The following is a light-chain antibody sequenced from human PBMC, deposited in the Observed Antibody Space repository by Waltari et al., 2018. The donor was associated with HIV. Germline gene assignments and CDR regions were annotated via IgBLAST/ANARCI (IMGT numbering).Light chain of an antibody. J-gene: IGKJ1*01. CDR2: NSS. CDR1: RFVSPHY. Sequence: ILLTQSPEILSSSPGARATLPCRADRFVSPHYLGWYQQRPSQAPRLLIYNSSSRAVGVPDRFSAPGTETDFTLTVSRLEPEDFAVYYCQECVSSSWTFGQGTRVEVK. V-gene: IGKV3-20*01. CDR3: QECVSSSWT.